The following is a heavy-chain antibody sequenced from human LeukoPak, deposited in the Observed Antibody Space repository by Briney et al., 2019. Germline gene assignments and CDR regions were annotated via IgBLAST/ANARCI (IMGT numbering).Heavy chain of an antibody. Sequence: SETLSLTCTVSGGSISSSSYYWGWIRQPPGKGLEWIGSIYYSGSTYYNPSLKSRVTISVDTSKNQFSLKLSSVTAADTAVYYCAKELVPQLTYYFDYWGQGTLVTVSS. CDR3: AKELVPQLTYYFDY. CDR1: GGSISSSSYY. V-gene: IGHV4-39*07. D-gene: IGHD2-2*01. J-gene: IGHJ4*02. CDR2: IYYSGST.